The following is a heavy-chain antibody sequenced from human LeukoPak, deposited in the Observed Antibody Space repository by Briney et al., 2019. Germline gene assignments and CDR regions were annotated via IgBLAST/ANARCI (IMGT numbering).Heavy chain of an antibody. D-gene: IGHD3-10*01. J-gene: IGHJ6*02. Sequence: ASVKVSCKTSGYTFTSYDINWVRQATGQGLEWMGWMNPNSGNTGYIQNFQGRVTMTRNTSISTVYMELSGLRSEDTAVYYCARARSMIRGGDYYYGMDVWGQGTTVTVTS. CDR1: GYTFTSYD. CDR2: MNPNSGNT. CDR3: ARARSMIRGGDYYYGMDV. V-gene: IGHV1-8*01.